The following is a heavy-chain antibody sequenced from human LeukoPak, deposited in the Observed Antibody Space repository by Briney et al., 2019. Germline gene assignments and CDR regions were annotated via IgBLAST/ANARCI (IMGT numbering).Heavy chain of an antibody. J-gene: IGHJ4*02. D-gene: IGHD3-9*01. Sequence: GGSLRLSSAASGFTFSSYAMSWVRQAPGKGLEWVSAISGSGGSTYYADSVKGRFTISRDNSKNTLYLQMNSLRAEDTAVYYCAKVGYYDILTGYYYYFDYWGQGTLVTVSS. V-gene: IGHV3-23*01. CDR3: AKVGYYDILTGYYYYFDY. CDR1: GFTFSSYA. CDR2: ISGSGGST.